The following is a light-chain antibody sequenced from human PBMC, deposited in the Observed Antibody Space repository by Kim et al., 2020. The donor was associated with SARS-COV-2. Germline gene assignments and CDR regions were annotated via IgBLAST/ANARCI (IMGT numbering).Light chain of an antibody. Sequence: VDPGERATRPCGASQSANSNLAWSRQRPGQAPRLLIYYASTRATDIPSRFSGIGSGTDFTLTISWLQSEDFALYFCQQYDKWPLAFGGGNKVDI. CDR3: QQYDKWPLA. J-gene: IGKJ2*01. CDR2: YAS. CDR1: QSANSN. V-gene: IGKV3-15*01.